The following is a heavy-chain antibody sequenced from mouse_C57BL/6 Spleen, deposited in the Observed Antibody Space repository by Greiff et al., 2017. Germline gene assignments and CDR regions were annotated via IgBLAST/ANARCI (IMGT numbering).Heavy chain of an antibody. CDR1: GYSITSGYY. CDR2: ISYDGSN. CDR3: ARDNYGSSFYYFDY. V-gene: IGHV3-6*01. Sequence: EVKVEESGPGLVKPSQSLSLTCSVAGYSITSGYYWNWIRQFPGNKLEWMGYISYDGSNNYNPSLKNRISITRDTSKNQFFLKLNSVTTEDTATYYCARDNYGSSFYYFDYWGQGTTLTVSS. D-gene: IGHD1-1*01. J-gene: IGHJ2*01.